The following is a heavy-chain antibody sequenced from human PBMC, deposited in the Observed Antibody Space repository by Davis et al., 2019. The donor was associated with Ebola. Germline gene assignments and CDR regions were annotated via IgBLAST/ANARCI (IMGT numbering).Heavy chain of an antibody. D-gene: IGHD6-13*01. Sequence: SVKVSCKASGGTFSSYAISWVRQAPGQGLEWMGGIIPIFGTANYAQKFQGRVTITADESTSTAYMELSSLRSDDTAVYYCARVKGRRQQLVNFDYWGQGTLVTVSS. CDR1: GGTFSSYA. J-gene: IGHJ4*02. V-gene: IGHV1-69*13. CDR3: ARVKGRRQQLVNFDY. CDR2: IIPIFGTA.